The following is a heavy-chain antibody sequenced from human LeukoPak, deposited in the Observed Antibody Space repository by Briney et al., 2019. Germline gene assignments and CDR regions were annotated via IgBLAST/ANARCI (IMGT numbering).Heavy chain of an antibody. D-gene: IGHD2-21*01. J-gene: IGHJ4*02. CDR1: GFTFSSYA. CDR2: IWNEGNEK. Sequence: GGSLRLSCAASGFTFSSYAMSWVRQAPGKGLEWVAVIWNEGNEKHYADSVKGRFTISKDDSTNTAFLQMDGLRSDDTAMYYCAKGARIVWPTPIDSWGQGTLVSVSS. CDR3: AKGARIVWPTPIDS. V-gene: IGHV3-33*02.